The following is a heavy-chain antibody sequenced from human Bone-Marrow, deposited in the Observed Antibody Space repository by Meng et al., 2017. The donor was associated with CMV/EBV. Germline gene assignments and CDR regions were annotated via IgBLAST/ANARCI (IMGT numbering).Heavy chain of an antibody. D-gene: IGHD2-2*01. V-gene: IGHV4-4*07. CDR1: GGSISSYY. J-gene: IGHJ4*02. CDR2: IYTSGSN. CDR3: ARHGARPRYCSSTSCREYYFDY. Sequence: SETLSLTCTVSGGSISSYYWSWIRQPAGKGLEWIGRIYTSGSNNYNPSLKSRVTISVDTSKNQFTLKLSSVTAADTAVYYCARHGARPRYCSSTSCREYYFDYWGQGTLVTVYS.